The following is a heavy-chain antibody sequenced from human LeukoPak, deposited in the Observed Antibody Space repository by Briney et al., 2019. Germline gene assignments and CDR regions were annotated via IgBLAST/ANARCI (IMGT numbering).Heavy chain of an antibody. CDR1: GPSITSNNW. CDR2: IYHSGST. D-gene: IGHD1-1*01. CDR3: ASRWRNGMYV. V-gene: IGHV4-4*02. Sequence: SGTLSLTCAVSGPSITSNNWWGWVRQSPGKGLEGIWEIYHSGSTNFKPALKSRVTMSVDKSKNQASLRLSSVTGGDTAMYYCASRWRNGMYVWGKGTTVTVS. J-gene: IGHJ6*01.